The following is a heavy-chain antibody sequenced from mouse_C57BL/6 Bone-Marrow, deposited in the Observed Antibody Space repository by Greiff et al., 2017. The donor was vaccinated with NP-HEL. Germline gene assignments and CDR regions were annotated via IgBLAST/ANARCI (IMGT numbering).Heavy chain of an antibody. CDR2: SRNKANDYTT. V-gene: IGHV7-1*01. CDR1: GFTFSDFY. Sequence: EVKLVESGGGLVQSGRSLRLSCATSGFTFSDFYMEWVRQAPGKGLEWIAASRNKANDYTTEYSASVKGRFIVSRDTSQSILYLQMNALRAEDTAIFYCKSPTYFYVWAYAVQYWCQNTSVTVSS. D-gene: IGHD2-10*02. CDR3: KSPTYFYVWAYAVQY. J-gene: IGHJ4*01.